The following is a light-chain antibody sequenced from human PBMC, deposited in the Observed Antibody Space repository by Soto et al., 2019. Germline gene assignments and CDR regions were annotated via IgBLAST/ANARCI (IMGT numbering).Light chain of an antibody. CDR1: QNVNRY. CDR3: QQRGEWPIT. Sequence: EIVVTQSLATLSLSPGERATLSCRTSQNVNRYLAWYQQKPGQAPRLLIYDASNRATGVPARFSGSGSGTGFTLTVSSLEPEDFAVYYCQQRGEWPITFGQGTRLEIK. V-gene: IGKV3-11*01. CDR2: DAS. J-gene: IGKJ5*01.